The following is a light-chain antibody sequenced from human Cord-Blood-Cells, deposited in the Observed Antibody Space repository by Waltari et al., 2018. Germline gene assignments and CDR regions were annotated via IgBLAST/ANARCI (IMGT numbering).Light chain of an antibody. CDR1: SSDVGGYNY. J-gene: IGLJ2*01. CDR3: SSYTSSSTVV. CDR2: EVS. Sequence: QSALTQPASVSWSPGQSITISCTGTSSDVGGYNYVSWYQQYPGKAPKLMIYEVSNRPSGVSNRCSGSKSGNTASLTISGLQAEYEADYYCSSYTSSSTVVFGGGTKLTVL. V-gene: IGLV2-14*01.